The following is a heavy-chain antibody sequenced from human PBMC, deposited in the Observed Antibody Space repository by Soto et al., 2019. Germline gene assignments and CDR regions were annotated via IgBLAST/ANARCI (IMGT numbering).Heavy chain of an antibody. D-gene: IGHD4-17*01. V-gene: IGHV4-30-2*01. J-gene: IGHJ4*02. CDR1: GGTIVSGGYC. CDR2: IYHSGST. CDR3: ARGMSTVTRFGY. Sequence: LQPHRVTRAVAGGTIVSGGYCCNWIRQPPGKGLEWIGYIYHSGSTYYTPSLKSRVTISVDRSKNQFSLKLSSVTAADTAVYNCARGMSTVTRFGYWGQGPLVTVSS.